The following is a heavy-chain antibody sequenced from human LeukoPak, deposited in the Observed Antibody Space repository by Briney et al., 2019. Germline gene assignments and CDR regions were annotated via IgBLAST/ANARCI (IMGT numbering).Heavy chain of an antibody. CDR1: GDTINSLDL. J-gene: IGHJ4*02. Sequence: PSGTLSLTCTVSGDTINSLDLWSWVRQPPGKGLEWIGEMYLSGTTHSNPSVKSRVTISIDKSKNQFFLNLSSVTAADTAVYYCAGLVGRYSSGLYYYYFDYWGQGTLVTVSS. CDR3: AGLVGRYSSGLYYYYFDY. D-gene: IGHD3-22*01. CDR2: MYLSGTT. V-gene: IGHV4-4*02.